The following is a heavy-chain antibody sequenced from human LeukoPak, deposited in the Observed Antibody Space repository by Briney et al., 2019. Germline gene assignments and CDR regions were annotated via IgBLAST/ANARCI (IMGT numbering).Heavy chain of an antibody. Sequence: SVKVSCKASGGTFSSYAISWVRQAPGQGLEWMGGIIPIFGTANYAQKFQGRVTITADESTSTAYMELSSLRSEDTAVYYCARVRLGVGDAFDIWGQGTMVTVST. D-gene: IGHD3-10*01. V-gene: IGHV1-69*13. CDR1: GGTFSSYA. CDR3: ARVRLGVGDAFDI. CDR2: IIPIFGTA. J-gene: IGHJ3*02.